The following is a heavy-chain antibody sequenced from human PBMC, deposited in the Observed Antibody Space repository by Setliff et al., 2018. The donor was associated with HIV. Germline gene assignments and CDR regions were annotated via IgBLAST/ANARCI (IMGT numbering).Heavy chain of an antibody. CDR3: ARRIFHSPFPSFDS. J-gene: IGHJ4*02. V-gene: IGHV4-39*01. CDR2: IYYNGIT. Sequence: SETLSLTCAVSGGSIGTTTYYWGWIRQPPGKGLEWIGSIYYNGITYYNPSLKGRFTISVDTSKNQFSLNVTSVTAADTAVYYCARRIFHSPFPSFDSWGQGTLVTVSS. D-gene: IGHD2-15*01. CDR1: GGSIGTTTYY.